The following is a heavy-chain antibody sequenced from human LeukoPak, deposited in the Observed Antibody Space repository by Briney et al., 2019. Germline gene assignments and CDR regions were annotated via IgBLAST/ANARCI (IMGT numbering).Heavy chain of an antibody. CDR1: GFTFSSYG. D-gene: IGHD2-2*01. Sequence: GRSLRLSCAASGFTFSSYGMHWVRQAPGKVLEWVGVISYDGSNKYYADSVKGRFTISRDNSKNTLYLQINSLRAEDTAVYYCAKGDIVVVPAANRGYYYYGMDVWGQGTTVTASS. CDR3: AKGDIVVVPAANRGYYYYGMDV. V-gene: IGHV3-30*18. J-gene: IGHJ6*02. CDR2: ISYDGSNK.